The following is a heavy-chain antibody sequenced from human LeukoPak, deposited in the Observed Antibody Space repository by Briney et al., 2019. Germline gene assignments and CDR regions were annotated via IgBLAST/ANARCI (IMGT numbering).Heavy chain of an antibody. V-gene: IGHV1-2*02. CDR1: GYTFTGYY. D-gene: IGHD6-6*01. J-gene: IGHJ4*02. Sequence: ASVKVSCKASGYTFTGYYMHWVRQAPGQGLEWMGWINPNSGGTNYAQEFQGRVTMTRDTSISTAYMELSRLRSDDTAVYYCARAPLYGSCEYWGQGTLVTVSS. CDR3: ARAPLYGSCEY. CDR2: INPNSGGT.